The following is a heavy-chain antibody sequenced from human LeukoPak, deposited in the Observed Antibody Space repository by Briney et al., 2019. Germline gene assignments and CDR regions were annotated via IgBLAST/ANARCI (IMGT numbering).Heavy chain of an antibody. Sequence: SETLSLTCAVYGGSFSGYYWSWIRQPPGKGLEWIGEINHSGSTNYNPSLKSRVTISVDTSKNQFSLKLSSVTAADTAVYYCARGPLSSWYFNWFDPWGQGTLVTVSS. CDR3: ARGPLSSWYFNWFDP. CDR2: INHSGST. D-gene: IGHD6-13*01. V-gene: IGHV4-34*01. J-gene: IGHJ5*02. CDR1: GGSFSGYY.